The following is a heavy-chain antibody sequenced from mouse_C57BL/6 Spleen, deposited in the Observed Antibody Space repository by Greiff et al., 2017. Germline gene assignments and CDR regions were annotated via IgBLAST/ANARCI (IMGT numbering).Heavy chain of an antibody. CDR2: IDPETGGT. CDR3: TREERYSNYDYYAMDY. CDR1: GYTFTDYE. V-gene: IGHV1-15*01. D-gene: IGHD2-5*01. J-gene: IGHJ4*01. Sequence: VQLQQSGAELVRPGASVTLSCKASGYTFTDYEMHWVKQTPVHGLEWIGAIDPETGGTAYNQRLKGKAILTADKSSSPAYMELRSLTSEDSAVYYCTREERYSNYDYYAMDYWGQGTSVTVSS.